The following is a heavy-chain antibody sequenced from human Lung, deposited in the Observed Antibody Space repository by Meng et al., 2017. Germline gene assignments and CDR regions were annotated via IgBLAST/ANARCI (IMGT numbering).Heavy chain of an antibody. CDR1: GGSFSDYY. Sequence: QVQLAQWVAGLLKPSETLSLTCVVSGGSFSDYYWSWIRQPPGKGLEWIGEINHSGSTNYNPSLESRATISVDTSQNNLSLKLSSVTAADSAVYYCARGPTTMAHDFDYWGQGTLVTVSS. CDR2: INHSGST. J-gene: IGHJ4*02. CDR3: ARGPTTMAHDFDY. V-gene: IGHV4-34*01. D-gene: IGHD4-11*01.